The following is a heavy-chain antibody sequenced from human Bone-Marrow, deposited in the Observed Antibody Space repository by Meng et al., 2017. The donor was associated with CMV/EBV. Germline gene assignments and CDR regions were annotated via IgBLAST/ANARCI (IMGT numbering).Heavy chain of an antibody. J-gene: IGHJ4*02. CDR1: GFTFSSYS. CDR2: ISSSSSYI. Sequence: SLKISCAASGFTFSSYSMNWVRQAPGKGLEWVSSISSSSSYIYYADSVKGRFTISRDNAKNSLYLQMNSLRAEDTAVYYCARARYSSSWYEYWGQGTRVTVSS. CDR3: ARARYSSSWYEY. V-gene: IGHV3-21*01. D-gene: IGHD6-13*01.